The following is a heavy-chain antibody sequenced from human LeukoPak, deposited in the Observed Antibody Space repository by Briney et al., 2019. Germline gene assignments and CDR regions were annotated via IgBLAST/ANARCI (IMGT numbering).Heavy chain of an antibody. CDR2: IYYSGST. CDR3: VRLLRAAMAFDY. D-gene: IGHD5-18*01. J-gene: IGHJ4*02. V-gene: IGHV4-39*01. CDR1: GGSISSSSYY. Sequence: SETLSLTCTVSGGSISSSSYYWCWIRQPPGKGLEWIGSIYYSGSTYYDPSLKSRVTISVDTSKNQFSLKLSSVTAADTAVYYCVRLLRAAMAFDYWGQGTLVTVSS.